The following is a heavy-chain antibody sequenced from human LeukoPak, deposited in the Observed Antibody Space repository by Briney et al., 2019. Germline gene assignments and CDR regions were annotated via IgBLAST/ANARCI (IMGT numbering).Heavy chain of an antibody. CDR2: IKSKTDGGTT. D-gene: IGHD1-26*01. J-gene: IGHJ1*01. Sequence: GGSLRLSCAASGFTFSNAWMSWVRQAPGKGLEWVGRIKSKTDGGTTDYAAPVKGRFTISRDDSKNTLYLQMNSLKTEDTAVYYCTTDGASWELRAEYFQHWGQGTLVTVSS. V-gene: IGHV3-15*01. CDR1: GFTFSNAW. CDR3: TTDGASWELRAEYFQH.